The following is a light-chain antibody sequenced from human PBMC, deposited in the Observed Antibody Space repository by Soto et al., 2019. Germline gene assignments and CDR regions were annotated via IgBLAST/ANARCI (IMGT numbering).Light chain of an antibody. CDR3: QQYNSWLYT. Sequence: EIVMTQSPATLSVSPGERATLSCRASQSVSSNLAWYQQKPGQAPRLLIYDAPTRATGIPARFSGSGSGTEFTLTISSLQSEDFAVYYCQQYNSWLYTFGQGTKLEIK. CDR1: QSVSSN. J-gene: IGKJ2*01. CDR2: DAP. V-gene: IGKV3-15*01.